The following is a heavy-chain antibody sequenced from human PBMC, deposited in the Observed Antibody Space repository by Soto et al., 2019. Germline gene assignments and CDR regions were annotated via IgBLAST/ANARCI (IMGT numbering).Heavy chain of an antibody. V-gene: IGHV4-61*01. CDR2: IYYSRST. D-gene: IGHD3-22*01. CDR3: ARGEVYYYDSSGYAFDY. Sequence: SETLSLTCTVSGGSVSSGSYYWSWIRQPPGKGLEWIGYIYYSRSTNYNPSLKSRVTISVDTSKNQFSLKLSSVTAADTAVYYCARGEVYYYDSSGYAFDYWAQGTLVTVSS. CDR1: GGSVSSGSYY. J-gene: IGHJ4*02.